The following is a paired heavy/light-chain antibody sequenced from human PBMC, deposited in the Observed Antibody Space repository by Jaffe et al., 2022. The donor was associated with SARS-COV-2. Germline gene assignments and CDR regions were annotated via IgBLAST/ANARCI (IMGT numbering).Heavy chain of an antibody. D-gene: IGHD3-16*01. CDR1: GFTFSTSA. J-gene: IGHJ3*02. V-gene: IGHV1-58*02. CDR3: AADRWGLVHVFDI. Sequence: QMQLVQSGPEVRKPGIPVKVSCKASGFTFSTSAIQWVRQTRGQRLEWIGWIIVGSGNTNYAQRFQERVTITRDMSTGTAYMELNSLTSEDTAVYFCAADRWGLVHVFDIWGQGTMVTVSS. CDR2: IIVGSGNT.
Light chain of an antibody. CDR1: QSLLQSNGYNY. V-gene: IGKV2-28*01. J-gene: IGKJ2*01. Sequence: DIVMTQSPLSLPVTPGEPASISCKSSQSLLQSNGYNYLGWIRQRPGQSPQFLIYLGSNRASGVPDRFSGSGSGTDFTLKISRVEAEDVGIYYCMQALQAPLTFGQGTKLEIK. CDR2: LGS. CDR3: MQALQAPLT.